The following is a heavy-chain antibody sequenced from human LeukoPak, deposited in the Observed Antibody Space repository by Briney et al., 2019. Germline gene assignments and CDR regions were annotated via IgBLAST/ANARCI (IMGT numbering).Heavy chain of an antibody. CDR3: AKNRFIVVVPAAMSFDY. J-gene: IGHJ4*02. V-gene: IGHV3-23*01. Sequence: GGSLRLSCAASGFTFSSYAMSWVRQAPGKGLEWVSAISGSGGSTYYADSVKGRFTISRDNSKNTLYLQMNSLRAEDTAVYYCAKNRFIVVVPAAMSFDYRGQGTLVTVSS. CDR1: GFTFSSYA. CDR2: ISGSGGST. D-gene: IGHD2-2*01.